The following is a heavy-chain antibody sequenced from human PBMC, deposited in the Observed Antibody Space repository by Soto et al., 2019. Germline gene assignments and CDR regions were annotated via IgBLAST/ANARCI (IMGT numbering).Heavy chain of an antibody. CDR1: GGTISSANW. CDR3: VTAFDSSGYGYFDI. Sequence: SETVSLTCTVSGGTISSANWWNWVRQSPGKGLEWIGHVYHSGTSNFNPSLRSRVTMSVDKSKNQFSLKVTSVTAADTAVYYCVTAFDSSGYGYFDIWGQGAKVTVSS. V-gene: IGHV4-4*02. J-gene: IGHJ3*02. D-gene: IGHD3-22*01. CDR2: VYHSGTS.